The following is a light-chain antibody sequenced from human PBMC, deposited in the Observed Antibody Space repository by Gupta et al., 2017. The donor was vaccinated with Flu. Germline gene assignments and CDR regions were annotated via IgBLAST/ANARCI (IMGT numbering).Light chain of an antibody. Sequence: QSVLTQPPSASGTPGQRVTISCSGSSSNIGINSVYWYQQLPGMAPKLLIYRDNQRPSGVPARFSGSKSATSASLAITWLRAEDEAVYYCAAWDDSLNGWVFGGGTKLTVL. CDR2: RDN. CDR3: AAWDDSLNGWV. V-gene: IGLV1-47*01. CDR1: SSNIGINS. J-gene: IGLJ3*02.